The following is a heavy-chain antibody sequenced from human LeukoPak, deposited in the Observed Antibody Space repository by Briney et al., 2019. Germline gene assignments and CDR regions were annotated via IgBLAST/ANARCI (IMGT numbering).Heavy chain of an antibody. CDR1: GFTFTTYE. Sequence: PGGSLRLSYVASGFTFTTYEMTWVRQAPGKGLEWVSHISSSGSATYYADSVKGRFTISRDNARKSLYLQMSSLRAEDTALYYCARDPYSSSFFDCWGQGTLVTVSS. CDR2: ISSSGSAT. V-gene: IGHV3-48*03. J-gene: IGHJ5*01. CDR3: ARDPYSSSFFDC. D-gene: IGHD6-6*01.